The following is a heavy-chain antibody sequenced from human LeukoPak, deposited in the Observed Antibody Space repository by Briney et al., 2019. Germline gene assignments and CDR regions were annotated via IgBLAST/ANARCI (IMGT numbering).Heavy chain of an antibody. CDR2: ISGSGGST. Sequence: ETLSLTCAVYGGSFSGYYWSWVRQAPGKGLEWVSAISGSGGSTYYADSVKGRFTISRDNSKNTLYLQMNSLRAEDTAVYYCAKDRSVDCGGDCYSNYWGQGTLVTVSS. J-gene: IGHJ4*02. D-gene: IGHD2-21*02. CDR3: AKDRSVDCGGDCYSNY. CDR1: GGSFSGYY. V-gene: IGHV3-23*01.